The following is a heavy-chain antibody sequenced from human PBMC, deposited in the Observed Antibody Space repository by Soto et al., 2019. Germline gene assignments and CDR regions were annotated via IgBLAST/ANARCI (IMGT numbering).Heavy chain of an antibody. V-gene: IGHV1-2*04. CDR2: INPNSGGT. CDR3: ARAFGSSSTGIAAAGTWYYYGMDV. D-gene: IGHD6-13*01. CDR1: GYTFTGYY. J-gene: IGHJ6*02. Sequence: ASVKVSCKASGYTFTGYYMHWVRQAPGQGLEWMGWINPNSGGTNYAQKFQGWVTMTRDTSISTAYMELSRLRSDDTAVYYCARAFGSSSTGIAAAGTWYYYGMDVWG.